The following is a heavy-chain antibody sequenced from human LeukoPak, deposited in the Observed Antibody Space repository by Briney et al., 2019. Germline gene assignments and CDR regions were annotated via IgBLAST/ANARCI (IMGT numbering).Heavy chain of an antibody. D-gene: IGHD3-10*01. CDR3: ARAINYYGPFDY. CDR2: INPNSGGT. Sequence: ASVKVSCKASGYTFTGYYMHWVRQAPGQGLEWMGWINPNSGGTNYAQKFQGRVTMTRDTSISTAYMELSRLRSDDTDVYYCARAINYYGPFDYWGQGTLVTVSS. J-gene: IGHJ4*02. V-gene: IGHV1-2*02. CDR1: GYTFTGYY.